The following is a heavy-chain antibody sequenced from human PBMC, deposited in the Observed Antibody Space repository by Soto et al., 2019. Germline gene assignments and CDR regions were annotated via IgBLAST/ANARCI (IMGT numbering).Heavy chain of an antibody. CDR2: TYYRSKWYK. J-gene: IGHJ5*02. Sequence: SQTLSLTCAISGDSVSSNSAALNWIRQSPSRGLEWLGRTYYRSKWYKSYAVSVKSRITINPDTSKNQFSLQLNSVTPDDTAVYYCARDSWNPGWFDPWGEGTLVTVSS. D-gene: IGHD1-1*01. CDR1: GDSVSSNSAA. CDR3: ARDSWNPGWFDP. V-gene: IGHV6-1*01.